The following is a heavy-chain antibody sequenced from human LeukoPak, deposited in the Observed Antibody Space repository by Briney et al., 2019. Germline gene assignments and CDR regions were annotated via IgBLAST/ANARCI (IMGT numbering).Heavy chain of an antibody. V-gene: IGHV3-7*01. D-gene: IGHD4-17*01. CDR2: IKQDGSEK. CDR3: ARATVTKDDAFDI. Sequence: GGSLRLSCAASGFTFSSYWMSWVRQAPGKGLEWVANIKQDGSEKYYVDSVKGRFTISRDNAKNSLYLQMNSLRAEDTAVYYCARATVTKDDAFDIWGQGAMVTVSS. J-gene: IGHJ3*02. CDR1: GFTFSSYW.